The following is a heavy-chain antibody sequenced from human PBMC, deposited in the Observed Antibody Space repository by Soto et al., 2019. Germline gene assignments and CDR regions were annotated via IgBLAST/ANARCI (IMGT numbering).Heavy chain of an antibody. CDR2: INAGNGNT. Sequence: ASVKVSCKASGYTFTSYAMHWVRQAPGQRLEWMGWINAGNGNTKYSQKFQGRVTITRDTSASTAYMELSSLRSEDTAVYYCARYWDAVTTVTNHDAFDIWGQGTMVTVSS. J-gene: IGHJ3*02. V-gene: IGHV1-3*01. CDR1: GYTFTSYA. D-gene: IGHD4-17*01. CDR3: ARYWDAVTTVTNHDAFDI.